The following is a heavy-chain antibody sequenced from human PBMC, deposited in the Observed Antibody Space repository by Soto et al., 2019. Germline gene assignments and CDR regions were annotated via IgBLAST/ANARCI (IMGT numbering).Heavy chain of an antibody. CDR3: ARGAVVVPNGLIAGMDV. V-gene: IGHV1-46*01. CDR1: GYSFTNFY. D-gene: IGHD2-15*01. Sequence: QVQLVQSGAEVRKPGASVKVSCKPSGYSFTNFYVHWVRQAPGQGLEWMGIIDPSSGTTSYTQKFQGRVTMNRDTSMSTVYMELSSLRSEDTAVYYCARGAVVVPNGLIAGMDVWGLGTTVTVSS. J-gene: IGHJ6*02. CDR2: IDPSSGTT.